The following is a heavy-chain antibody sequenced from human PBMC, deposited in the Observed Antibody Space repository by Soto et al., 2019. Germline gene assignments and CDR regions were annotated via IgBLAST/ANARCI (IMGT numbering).Heavy chain of an antibody. CDR1: GFTFSSYG. D-gene: IGHD3-10*01. Sequence: GGSWRLSCAASGFTFSSYGMHWVRQAPGKGLEWVAVIWYDGSNKYYADSVKGRFTISRDNSKNTLYLQMNSLRAEDTAVYYCAGEHPYGSGSYFASGGMDVSGPGTTVTVS. CDR3: AGEHPYGSGSYFASGGMDV. J-gene: IGHJ6*02. CDR2: IWYDGSNK. V-gene: IGHV3-33*01.